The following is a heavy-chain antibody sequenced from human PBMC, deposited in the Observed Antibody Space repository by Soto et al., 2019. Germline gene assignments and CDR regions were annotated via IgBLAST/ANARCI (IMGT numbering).Heavy chain of an antibody. V-gene: IGHV1-18*01. Sequence: QGQLVQSGAEVKKPGASVKVSCKASGYTFTSYGISWVRQSPGQGLEWMGWISAYNGNTNYAQRLQGRVTMTTDTSTSTDYMELRRLRSDDTAVYYCARDEGSYYDYWGQGTLVSVSS. CDR2: ISAYNGNT. CDR1: GYTFTSYG. CDR3: ARDEGSYYDY. D-gene: IGHD1-26*01. J-gene: IGHJ4*02.